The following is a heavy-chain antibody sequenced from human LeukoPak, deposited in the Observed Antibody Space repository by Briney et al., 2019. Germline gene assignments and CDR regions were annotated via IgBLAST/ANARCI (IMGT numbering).Heavy chain of an antibody. CDR3: GRGFAPILPGGFDI. Sequence: SQTLSLTCNISGDSVSSNRAAWNWIRQSPSRGFEWLGRTYYKSKWYVDYAPSVKSRITINPDAAKNQFSLHLNSVTPEDTAVYYCGRGFAPILPGGFDIWGQGTRVTVSS. CDR1: GDSVSSNRAA. V-gene: IGHV6-1*01. D-gene: IGHD3-10*01. CDR2: TYYKSKWYV. J-gene: IGHJ3*02.